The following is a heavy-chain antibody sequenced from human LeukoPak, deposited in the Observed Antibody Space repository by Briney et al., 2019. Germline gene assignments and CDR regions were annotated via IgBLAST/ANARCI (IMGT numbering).Heavy chain of an antibody. Sequence: GGTLRLSCAASGFTFSSYGMSWVRQAPGKGLEWVTFIRYDGSNTYYADSVKGRFTISRDNSKNTLYPQMNSLRPEDTAVYYCAKNGVEWPYYYYYYMDVWGKGTTVTVSS. J-gene: IGHJ6*03. CDR1: GFTFSSYG. D-gene: IGHD2-8*01. CDR3: AKNGVEWPYYYYYYMDV. V-gene: IGHV3-30*02. CDR2: IRYDGSNT.